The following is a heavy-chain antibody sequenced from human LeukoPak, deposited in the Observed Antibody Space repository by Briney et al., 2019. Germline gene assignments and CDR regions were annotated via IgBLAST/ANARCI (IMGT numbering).Heavy chain of an antibody. V-gene: IGHV3-48*01. CDR1: GFTFSSYS. D-gene: IGHD3-3*01. CDR2: ISSSSSTI. CDR3: DRAEDEGITIFGVVIAYYYYYYMDV. J-gene: IGHJ6*03. Sequence: GGSLRLSCAASGFTFSSYSMNWVRQAPGKGLEWVSYISSSSSTIYYADSVKGRFTTSRDNAKNSLYLQMNSLRAEDTAVYYCDRAEDEGITIFGVVIAYYYYYYMDVWGKGTTVTVSS.